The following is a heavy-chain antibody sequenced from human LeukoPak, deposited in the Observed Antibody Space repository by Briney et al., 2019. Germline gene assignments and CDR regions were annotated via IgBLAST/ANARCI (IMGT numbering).Heavy chain of an antibody. V-gene: IGHV1-18*01. D-gene: IGHD1-26*01. Sequence: ASVKVSCKASGYTFTSYGISWVRQAPGQGLEWMGWISAYNGNTNYAQKLQGRVTMTTDTSTSTAYMGLRSLRSDDTAVYYCARDYTVGATIWFDPWGQGTLVTVSS. CDR3: ARDYTVGATIWFDP. J-gene: IGHJ5*02. CDR1: GYTFTSYG. CDR2: ISAYNGNT.